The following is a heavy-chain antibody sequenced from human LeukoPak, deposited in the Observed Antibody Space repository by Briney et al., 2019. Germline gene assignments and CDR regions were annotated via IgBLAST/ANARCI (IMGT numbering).Heavy chain of an antibody. D-gene: IGHD3-22*01. J-gene: IGHJ4*02. Sequence: GGSLRLSCAAPGFTFSSYAMSWVRQAPGKGLEWVSAISGSGGSTYYADSVKGRFTISRDNSKNTLYLQMNSLRAEDTAVYYCAKDGLDGVVVVIHYFDYWGQGTLVTVSS. V-gene: IGHV3-23*01. CDR1: GFTFSSYA. CDR3: AKDGLDGVVVVIHYFDY. CDR2: ISGSGGST.